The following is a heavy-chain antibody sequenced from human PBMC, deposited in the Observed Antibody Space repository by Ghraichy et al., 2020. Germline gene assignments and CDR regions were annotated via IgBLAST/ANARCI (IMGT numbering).Heavy chain of an antibody. D-gene: IGHD1-26*01. CDR3: ARSQWDYGMDV. Sequence: GGSLRLSCAASKFTFSKYFMHWVRQAPGKRLEWVANINKDGSEKYYLDSVKGRFTIARDNDKGSLYLQMNSLRAEDTAVYYCARSQWDYGMDVWGQGTTVSVSS. V-gene: IGHV3-7*01. J-gene: IGHJ6*02. CDR1: KFTFSKYF. CDR2: INKDGSEK.